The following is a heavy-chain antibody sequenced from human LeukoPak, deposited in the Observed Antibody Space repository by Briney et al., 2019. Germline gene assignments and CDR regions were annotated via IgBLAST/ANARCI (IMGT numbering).Heavy chain of an antibody. J-gene: IGHJ6*02. CDR3: AKDFQGVLTVYGMDV. D-gene: IGHD2-21*02. CDR1: GFTFSNYA. CDR2: ISGSGGRT. V-gene: IGHV3-23*01. Sequence: PGGSLRLSCAASGFTFSNYAMSWVRQAPGKGLEWVSAISGSGGRTYYADSVKGRFTISRDNSKNTLYLQMNSLRAEDTAVYYCAKDFQGVLTVYGMDVWGQGTTVTVSS.